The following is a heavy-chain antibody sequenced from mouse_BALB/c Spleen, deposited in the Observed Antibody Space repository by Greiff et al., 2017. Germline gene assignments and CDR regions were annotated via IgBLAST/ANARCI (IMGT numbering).Heavy chain of an antibody. CDR3: ARASMGAMDY. V-gene: IGHV5-17*02. CDR1: GFTFSSFG. CDR2: ISSGSSTI. J-gene: IGHJ4*01. D-gene: IGHD1-1*02. Sequence: EVQRVESGGGLVQPGGSRKLSCAASGFTFSSFGMHWVRQAPEKGLEWVAYISSGSSTIYYADTVKGRFTISRDNPKNTLFLQMTSLRSEDTAMYYCARASMGAMDYWGQGTSVTVSS.